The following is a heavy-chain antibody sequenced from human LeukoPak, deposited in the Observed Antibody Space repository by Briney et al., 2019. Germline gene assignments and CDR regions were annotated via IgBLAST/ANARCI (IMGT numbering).Heavy chain of an antibody. D-gene: IGHD6-19*01. CDR2: ISSSSSYI. J-gene: IGHJ4*02. CDR1: GFTFSSYS. CDR3: XXXXXXAVAGTVLFFDY. Sequence: GGSLRLSCAASGFTFSSYSMNWVRQAPGKGLEWVSSISSSSSYIYYADSVKGRFTISRDNAKNSLYLQMNSLRAEDTAVYYCXXXXXXAVAGTVLFFDYWGQGTLVTVSS. V-gene: IGHV3-21*01.